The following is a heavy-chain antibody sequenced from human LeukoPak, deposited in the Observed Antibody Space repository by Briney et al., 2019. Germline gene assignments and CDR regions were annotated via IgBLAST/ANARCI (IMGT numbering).Heavy chain of an antibody. CDR3: ASRHTMVRRPDHHAFDI. D-gene: IGHD3-10*01. Sequence: ASVKVSCKASGYTFTSYGISWVRQAPGQGLEGMGWISAYNGNTNYAQKLQGRVTMTTDTSTSTAYMELRSLRSDDTAVYYCASRHTMVRRPDHHAFDIWGQGTMVTVSS. V-gene: IGHV1-18*01. CDR2: ISAYNGNT. J-gene: IGHJ3*02. CDR1: GYTFTSYG.